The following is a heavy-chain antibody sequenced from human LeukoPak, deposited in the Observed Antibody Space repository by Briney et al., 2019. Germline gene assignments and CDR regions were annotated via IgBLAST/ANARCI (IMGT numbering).Heavy chain of an antibody. Sequence: ASVTVSCKASGYTFTMYYIHWVRQAPGQGLEWMGMINPSDGATTYAQRFQDRVTMTRDISTTTVHIDQRSLRSEDTAVYFCAGEDRGGLSGHLGGLFASYYTYYYMDVWGRGTTVTVSS. CDR1: GYTFTMYY. D-gene: IGHD3-16*01. CDR2: INPSDGAT. V-gene: IGHV1-46*01. CDR3: AGEDRGGLSGHLGGLFASYYTYYYMDV. J-gene: IGHJ6*03.